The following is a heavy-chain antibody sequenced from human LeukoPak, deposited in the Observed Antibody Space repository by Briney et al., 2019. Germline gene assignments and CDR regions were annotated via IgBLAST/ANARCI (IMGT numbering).Heavy chain of an antibody. J-gene: IGHJ4*02. V-gene: IGHV4-59*01. CDR2: IYYSGST. CDR3: ARSASFDWLLFDY. CDR1: GGSISSYY. D-gene: IGHD3-9*01. Sequence: SETLSLTCTVSGGSISSYYWSWIRQPPGKGLVWIGYIYYSGSTNYNPSLKSRVTISVDTSKNQFSLKLSSVTAADTAVYYCARSASFDWLLFDYWGQGTLVTVSS.